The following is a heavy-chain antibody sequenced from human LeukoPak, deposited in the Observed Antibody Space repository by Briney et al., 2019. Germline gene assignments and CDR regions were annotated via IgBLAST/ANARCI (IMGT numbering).Heavy chain of an antibody. V-gene: IGHV4-59*12. CDR3: ARTNGYYDFWSGYYQAFDI. D-gene: IGHD3-3*01. Sequence: SETLSLTCTVSGGSISSSYWSWIRQPPGKGLEWIGYIYYSGSPNYNPSLKSRVTISVDTSKNQFSLKLSSVTAADTAVYYCARTNGYYDFWSGYYQAFDIWGQGTMVTVSS. CDR1: GGSISSSY. J-gene: IGHJ3*02. CDR2: IYYSGSP.